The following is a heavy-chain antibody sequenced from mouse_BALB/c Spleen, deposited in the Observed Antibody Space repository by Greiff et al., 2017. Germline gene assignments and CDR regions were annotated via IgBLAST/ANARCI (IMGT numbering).Heavy chain of an antibody. D-gene: IGHD2-10*02. J-gene: IGHJ4*01. CDR3: ARWGYGTYAMDY. CDR2: INPSTGYT. V-gene: IGHV1S26*01. CDR1: GYTFTSYW. Sequence: QVQLQQPGAELVKPGASVKMSCKASGYTFTSYWMHWVKQRPGQGLEWIGYINPSTGYTEYNQKFKDKATLTADKSSSTAYMQLSSLTSEDSAVYYCARWGYGTYAMDYWGQGTSVTVSA.